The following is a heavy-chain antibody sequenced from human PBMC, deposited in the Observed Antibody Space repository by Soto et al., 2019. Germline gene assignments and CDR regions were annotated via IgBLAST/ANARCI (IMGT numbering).Heavy chain of an antibody. CDR3: ARDKLLWFGELLPNWFDP. J-gene: IGHJ5*02. D-gene: IGHD3-10*01. V-gene: IGHV1-18*04. CDR1: GYTFTSYG. Sequence: GASVKVSCKASGYTFTSYGISWVRQAPGQGLEWMGWISAYNGNTNYAQKLQGRVTMTTDTSTSTAYMELRSLRSDDTAVYYCARDKLLWFGELLPNWFDPWGQGTLVTVS. CDR2: ISAYNGNT.